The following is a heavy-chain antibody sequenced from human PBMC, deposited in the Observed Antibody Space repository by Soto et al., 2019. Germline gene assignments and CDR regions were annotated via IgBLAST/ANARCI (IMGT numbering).Heavy chain of an antibody. CDR1: GFTFSSHA. Sequence: GGSLRLSCAASGFTFSSHAMSWVRQAPGKGLEWVSAISGSGGSTYYADSVKGRFTISRDNSRNTLYLQVNSLRAEDTAVYYCAKMVLGYCSGGSCLSYFDYWGQGTLVTVSS. CDR3: AKMVLGYCSGGSCLSYFDY. V-gene: IGHV3-23*01. D-gene: IGHD2-15*01. CDR2: ISGSGGST. J-gene: IGHJ4*02.